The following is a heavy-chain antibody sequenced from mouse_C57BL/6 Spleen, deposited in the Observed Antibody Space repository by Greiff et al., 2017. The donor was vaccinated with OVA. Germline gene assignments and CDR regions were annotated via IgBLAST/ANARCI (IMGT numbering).Heavy chain of an antibody. CDR1: GYTFTDYY. Sequence: VQLVESGAELVRPGASVKLSCKASGYTFTDYYINWVKQRPGQGLEWISRIYPGSGNTYYNEKFKGKATLTAEKSSSTAYMQLSSLTSADSAVYFCARFPIYDGYLDYWGQGTTLTVSS. CDR2: IYPGSGNT. CDR3: ARFPIYDGYLDY. D-gene: IGHD2-3*01. V-gene: IGHV1-76*01. J-gene: IGHJ2*01.